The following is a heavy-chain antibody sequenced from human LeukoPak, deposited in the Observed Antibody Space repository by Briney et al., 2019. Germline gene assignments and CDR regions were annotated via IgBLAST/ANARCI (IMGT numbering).Heavy chain of an antibody. Sequence: PGGSLRLSCVGSGLTFSRYWMTWVRQAPGKGLEWVANIKEDGSEMYYVDSVEGRFTISRDNAKNSMYLQMNSLRAEDTAVYYCARGPLGYCSSTSCSFDNWGQGTLVTVSS. CDR3: ARGPLGYCSSTSCSFDN. V-gene: IGHV3-7*04. J-gene: IGHJ4*02. CDR2: IKEDGSEM. CDR1: GLTFSRYW. D-gene: IGHD2-2*01.